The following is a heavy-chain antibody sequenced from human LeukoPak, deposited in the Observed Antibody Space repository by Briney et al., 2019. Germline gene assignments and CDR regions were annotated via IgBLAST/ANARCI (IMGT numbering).Heavy chain of an antibody. CDR2: ISGSGGSA. J-gene: IGHJ4*02. Sequence: PGGSLRLSCAASGFTFSNYAMSWVRQAPGKGLEWVSAISGSGGSAYYADSVKGRFTISRDNSENTLFLQMNSLRAEDTAVYYCARAGSGSYSSLDYWGQGTLVTVSS. CDR1: GFTFSNYA. V-gene: IGHV3-23*01. CDR3: ARAGSGSYSSLDY. D-gene: IGHD1-26*01.